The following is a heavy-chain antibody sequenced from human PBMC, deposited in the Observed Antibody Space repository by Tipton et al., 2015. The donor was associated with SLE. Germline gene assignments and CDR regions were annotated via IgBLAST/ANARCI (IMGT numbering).Heavy chain of an antibody. D-gene: IGHD2-21*01. Sequence: QLVQSGVEVKKPGESLKISCKASGYSFTRYWIGWVRQMPGKGLEWMGIIYPGDSDARYRPSFQGQVTISVDRSSSTAYLHWSSLKASDTAMYYCARRSGYCAGDCHAYDLWGQGTMVTVSS. CDR3: ARRSGYCAGDCHAYDL. V-gene: IGHV5-51*03. CDR1: GYSFTRYW. J-gene: IGHJ3*01. CDR2: IYPGDSDA.